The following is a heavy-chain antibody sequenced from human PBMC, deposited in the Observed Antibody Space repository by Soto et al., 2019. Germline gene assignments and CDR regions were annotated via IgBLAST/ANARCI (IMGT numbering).Heavy chain of an antibody. CDR2: IFPNDEK. V-gene: IGHV2-26*01. Sequence: QVTLKESGPGRVKPTSTLTLTCTVTGFSLSKGRMGVSWIRQPPAKALEGLAHIFPNDEKSYSTSLKSRLTISKDTSKSQAVLTMTNMDPVDTATYYCAGLGAPVLAWLLPRDPWGQGTLVTVSS. CDR3: AGLGAPVLAWLLPRDP. CDR1: GFSLSKGRMG. D-gene: IGHD3-3*01. J-gene: IGHJ5*02.